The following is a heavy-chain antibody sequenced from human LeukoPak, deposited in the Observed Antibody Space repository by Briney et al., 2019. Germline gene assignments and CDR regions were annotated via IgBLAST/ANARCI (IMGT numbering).Heavy chain of an antibody. V-gene: IGHV4-4*07. CDR3: ARGGKATVVTM. J-gene: IGHJ4*02. D-gene: IGHD4-23*01. Sequence: PSETLSLTCTVSGGSINSYYWSWIRQPAGKGLEWIGRIYSSGSTNYNPSLKSRVSMSVDTSKNQFSLKLTSVTAADAAVYYCARGGKATVVTMWGQGILVTVSS. CDR2: IYSSGST. CDR1: GGSINSYY.